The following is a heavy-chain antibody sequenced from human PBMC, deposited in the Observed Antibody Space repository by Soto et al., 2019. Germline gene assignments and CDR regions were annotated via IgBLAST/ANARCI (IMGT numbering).Heavy chain of an antibody. V-gene: IGHV1-46*01. D-gene: IGHD3-22*01. J-gene: IGHJ3*02. CDR3: AREHYYDSSGSDDAFDI. CDR2: INPSGGST. CDR1: GYTFTSYY. Sequence: GASVKVSCKASGYTFTSYYMHWVRQAPGQGLEWMGIINPSGGSTSYAQKFQGRVTMTRDTSTSTVYMELSSLRSEDTAVYYCAREHYYDSSGSDDAFDIWGQGTMVTVSS.